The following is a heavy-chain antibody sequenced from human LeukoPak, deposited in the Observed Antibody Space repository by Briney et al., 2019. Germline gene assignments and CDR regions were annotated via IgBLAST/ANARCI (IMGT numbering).Heavy chain of an antibody. D-gene: IGHD6-6*01. J-gene: IGHJ3*02. Sequence: QAGGSLRRSCAASEFTFTSYELNWVRQAPGKGLEWVSYISSSGNTISYADSVKGRFTISRDNAKNSLYLQVISLRAEDTAVYYCARGPSIAARYDAFDIWGQGTMVTVSS. CDR1: EFTFTSYE. CDR2: ISSSGNTI. CDR3: ARGPSIAARYDAFDI. V-gene: IGHV3-48*03.